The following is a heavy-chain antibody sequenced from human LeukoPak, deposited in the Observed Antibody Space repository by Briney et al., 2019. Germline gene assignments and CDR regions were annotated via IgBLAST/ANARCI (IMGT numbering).Heavy chain of an antibody. CDR2: ISYDGSNK. CDR1: GVTFDDYG. CDR3: VHGWASYGSGSSEFFDY. V-gene: IGHV3-30*03. D-gene: IGHD3-10*01. Sequence: GGSLRLSCAASGVTFDDYGMHWVRQAPGKGLEWVAVISYDGSNKYYADSVKGRFTISRDNSKNTLYLQMNSLRVEDTAVYYCVHGWASYGSGSSEFFDYWGQGSLVTVSS. J-gene: IGHJ4*02.